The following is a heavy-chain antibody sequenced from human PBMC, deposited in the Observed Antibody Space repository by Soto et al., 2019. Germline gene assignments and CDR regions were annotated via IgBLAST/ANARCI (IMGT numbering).Heavy chain of an antibody. Sequence: VQLVESGGGLVQTGGSLRLSCAASGFTFSSFEMNWVRQAPGKGLEWVSKIGSSGSTIWYADSVKGRFTISRDNAKNSLYLQMNSLRGEDTAVYYCARATYSSSYYFDSCGQGTLVTVSS. CDR3: ARATYSSSYYFDS. CDR1: GFTFSSFE. J-gene: IGHJ4*02. D-gene: IGHD6-6*01. CDR2: IGSSGSTI. V-gene: IGHV3-48*03.